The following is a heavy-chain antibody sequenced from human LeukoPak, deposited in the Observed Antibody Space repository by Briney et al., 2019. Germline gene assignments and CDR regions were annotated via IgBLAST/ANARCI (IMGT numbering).Heavy chain of an antibody. D-gene: IGHD2-21*02. V-gene: IGHV4-38-2*02. CDR2: TYHGGTT. J-gene: IGHJ4*02. Sequence: SETLSLTCTVSGYSISSGYLWGWIRHPPRKGLEWIGSTYHGGTTYSNPSLKSRVIISEDTSKNQFSLKLSSVTAADTAVYYCARGSGDWTYYFDYWGQGTLVTVSS. CDR1: GYSISSGYL. CDR3: ARGSGDWTYYFDY.